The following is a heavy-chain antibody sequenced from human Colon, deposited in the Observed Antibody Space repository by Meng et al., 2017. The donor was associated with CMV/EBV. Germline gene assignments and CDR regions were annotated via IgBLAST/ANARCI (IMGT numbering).Heavy chain of an antibody. CDR3: ARGRGSWDAFDI. CDR2: SRNRANGYTT. Sequence: GESLKISCSASGFSFSNYEMHWVRQAPGKGLEWIGRSRNRANGYTTEYAASVQGRFTISRDISKNSLNLQMNILKTDDTALYYCARGRGSWDAFDIWGQGTMVTVSS. CDR1: GFSFSNYE. J-gene: IGHJ3*02. V-gene: IGHV3-72*01.